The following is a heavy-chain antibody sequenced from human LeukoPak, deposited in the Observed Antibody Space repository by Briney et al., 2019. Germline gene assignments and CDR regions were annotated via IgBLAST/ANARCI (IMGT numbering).Heavy chain of an antibody. V-gene: IGHV3-9*03. D-gene: IGHD3-3*01. Sequence: GGSLRLSCAASGFTFDDYAMHWVRQAPGKGLEWVSGISWNSGSIGYADSVRGRFTISRDNAKNSLYLQMNSLRAEDMALYYCAKDSTIFGVEPTFDYRGQGTLVTVSS. CDR2: ISWNSGSI. CDR1: GFTFDDYA. J-gene: IGHJ4*02. CDR3: AKDSTIFGVEPTFDY.